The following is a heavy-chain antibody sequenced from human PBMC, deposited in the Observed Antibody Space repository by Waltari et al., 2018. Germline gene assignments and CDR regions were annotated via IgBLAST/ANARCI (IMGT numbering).Heavy chain of an antibody. J-gene: IGHJ4*02. V-gene: IGHV4-4*02. CDR2: IHHGGTT. CDR1: GGFLSSNW. Sequence: QVHLEESGLGLVETSGTLSRTCTATGGFLSSNWWSRVRQPPTKGLEWIGEIHHGGTTYYNTSLQSRVTISMDNSRNQFSLRLYSVAAADTATYYCASHVSESGQRGFDNWGQGILVTVSS. CDR3: ASHVSESGQRGFDN. D-gene: IGHD3-3*01.